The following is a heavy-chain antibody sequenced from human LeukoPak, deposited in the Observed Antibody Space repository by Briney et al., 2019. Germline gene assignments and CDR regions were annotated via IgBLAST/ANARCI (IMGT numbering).Heavy chain of an antibody. CDR2: IYHSGST. CDR3: ASIDSGCIDY. J-gene: IGHJ4*02. Sequence: PSETLSLTCAVSGYSISSGYYWGWIRQPPGKGLEWIGSIYHSGSTYYNPSLKSRVTISVDTSKNQFSLKLSSVTAADTAVYYCASIDSGCIDYWGQGTLVTVSS. D-gene: IGHD6-19*01. V-gene: IGHV4-38-2*01. CDR1: GYSISSGYY.